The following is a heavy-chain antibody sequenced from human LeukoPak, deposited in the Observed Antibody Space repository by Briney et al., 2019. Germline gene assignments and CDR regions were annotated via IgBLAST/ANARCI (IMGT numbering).Heavy chain of an antibody. Sequence: GGSLRLSCAASGFTFSNHWMHWVRQTPEKGLVWVSNISPDGSRTDYADSVKGRFTISRDNSKNTLYLQMNSLRAEDTAVYYCARGDFWSGYSFAGGQGTLVTVSS. J-gene: IGHJ4*02. CDR1: GFTFSNHW. D-gene: IGHD3-3*01. V-gene: IGHV3-74*01. CDR3: ARGDFWSGYSFA. CDR2: ISPDGSRT.